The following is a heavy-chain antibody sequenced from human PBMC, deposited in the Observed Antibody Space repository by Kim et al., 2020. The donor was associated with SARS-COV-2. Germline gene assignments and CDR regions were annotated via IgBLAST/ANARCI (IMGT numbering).Heavy chain of an antibody. J-gene: IGHJ1*01. D-gene: IGHD6-13*01. CDR3: ARVVTAAGTTYGFQH. V-gene: IGHV4-38-2*02. CDR1: GYSISSGYY. CDR2: IYHSGST. Sequence: SETLSLTCTVSGYSISSGYYWGWIRQPPGKGLEWIGSIYHSGSTYYNPSLKSRVTISVDTSKNQFSLKLSSVTAADTAVYYCARVVTAAGTTYGFQHWGQGTLVTVSS.